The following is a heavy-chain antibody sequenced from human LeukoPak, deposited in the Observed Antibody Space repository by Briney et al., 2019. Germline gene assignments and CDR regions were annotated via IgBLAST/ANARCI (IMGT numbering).Heavy chain of an antibody. Sequence: PGGSLRLSCAASGFTFSGSAMHWVRQASGKGLEWVGRITSKANSYATAYAASVKGRFTISRDDSKITAYLQMNSLKTEDTAVYYCTRPPKNVYNDAFDIWGQGTMVTVSS. CDR1: GFTFSGSA. V-gene: IGHV3-73*01. J-gene: IGHJ3*02. CDR3: TRPPKNVYNDAFDI. D-gene: IGHD5-24*01. CDR2: ITSKANSYAT.